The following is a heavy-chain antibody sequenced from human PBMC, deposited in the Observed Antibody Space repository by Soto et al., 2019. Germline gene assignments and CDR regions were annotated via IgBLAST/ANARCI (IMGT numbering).Heavy chain of an antibody. CDR3: ARDPTVGRPHYFDY. V-gene: IGHV3-30-3*01. J-gene: IGHJ4*02. CDR2: IGHDAFRS. D-gene: IGHD6-6*01. CDR1: GFPFSQYA. Sequence: QVQLVESGVGVVQPGRSLRLSCAASGFPFSQYALHWVRQAPGKGLEWVAVIGHDAFRSYYTPSVEGRFTISRDNSNNTLYLEMNCLRPEDTAVYYCARDPTVGRPHYFDYWCQGTLVTVSS.